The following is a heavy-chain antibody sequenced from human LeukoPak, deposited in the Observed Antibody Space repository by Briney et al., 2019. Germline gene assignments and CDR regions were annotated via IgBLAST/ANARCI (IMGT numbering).Heavy chain of an antibody. V-gene: IGHV3-48*02. CDR3: ARDLAVAGTGINYFDY. J-gene: IGHJ4*02. Sequence: GGSLRLSCAASGFTFSSYSMNWVRQTPGKGLEWISYISSTSSTIYFADSVKGRFTISRDNAKNSLYLQMNSLRDEDTAVYFCARDLAVAGTGINYFDYWGQGTLVTVSS. D-gene: IGHD6-19*01. CDR1: GFTFSSYS. CDR2: ISSTSSTI.